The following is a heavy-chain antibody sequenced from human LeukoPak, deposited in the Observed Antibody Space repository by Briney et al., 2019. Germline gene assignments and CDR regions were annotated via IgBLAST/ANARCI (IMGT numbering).Heavy chain of an antibody. CDR2: ISGSGDNT. CDR1: GFTFSSYA. Sequence: GGSLRLSCAASGFTFSSYAMGWVRQAPGKGLEWVSAISGSGDNTYHADSVKGRFTTSRDNSKNTLYLQMSSLRAEDTAVYYCAKDHYDYVWGSYSLYFQHWGQGTLVTVSS. CDR3: AKDHYDYVWGSYSLYFQH. J-gene: IGHJ1*01. V-gene: IGHV3-23*01. D-gene: IGHD3-16*01.